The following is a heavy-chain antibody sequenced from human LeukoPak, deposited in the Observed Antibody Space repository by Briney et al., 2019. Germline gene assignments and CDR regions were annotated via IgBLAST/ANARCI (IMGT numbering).Heavy chain of an antibody. Sequence: SETLSLTCTVSGGSISSYYWSWIRQPPGKGLEWVGYIYFSGSTNYNPSLKSRVTISVDTSKNQFSLNLSSVTAADTAVYYCARSSPYYDFWSGSEPHFDYWGQGTLVTVSS. V-gene: IGHV4-59*01. CDR2: IYFSGST. CDR3: ARSSPYYDFWSGSEPHFDY. J-gene: IGHJ4*02. D-gene: IGHD3-3*01. CDR1: GGSISSYY.